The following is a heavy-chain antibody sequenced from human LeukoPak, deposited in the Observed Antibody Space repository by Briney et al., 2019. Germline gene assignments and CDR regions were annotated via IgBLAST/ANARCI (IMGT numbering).Heavy chain of an antibody. D-gene: IGHD2-2*01. CDR2: IIPIFGTA. Sequence: SVKVSCKASGGTFSSYAISWVRQAPGQGLEGMGGIIPIFGTANYAQKFQGRVTITTDESTSTAYMELSSLRSEDTAVYYCARGEPAAKYYYYYMDVWGKGTTVTVSS. J-gene: IGHJ6*03. CDR1: GGTFSSYA. V-gene: IGHV1-69*05. CDR3: ARGEPAAKYYYYYMDV.